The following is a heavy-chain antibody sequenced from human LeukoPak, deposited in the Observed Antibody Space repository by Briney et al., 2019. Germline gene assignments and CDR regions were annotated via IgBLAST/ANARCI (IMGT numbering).Heavy chain of an antibody. CDR1: GFLYSLYW. CDR2: MKQDGSEK. Sequence: PGGSLSLFCAACGFLYSLYWMIWAPQTRGKGRECVANMKQDGSEKIYVDSMKRRFSISRDNPKNSLYLQMNSLRAEETADYYCAREAYSDYSFDDWGQGALVTVSS. J-gene: IGHJ4*02. D-gene: IGHD4-11*01. CDR3: AREAYSDYSFDD. V-gene: IGHV3-7*01.